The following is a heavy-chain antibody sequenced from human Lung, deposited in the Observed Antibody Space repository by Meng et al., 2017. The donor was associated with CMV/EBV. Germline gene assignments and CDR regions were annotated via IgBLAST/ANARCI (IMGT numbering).Heavy chain of an antibody. D-gene: IGHD6-19*01. CDR2: IYHSGST. V-gene: IGHV4-4*02. CDR3: ASFPPPGKQWLVTDY. J-gene: IGHJ4*02. Sequence: QLQVKGSGPGLVKPSGTLSLTCAVSGGSISSSNWWSWVRQPPGKGLEWIGEIYHSGSTNYNPSLKSRVTISVDKSKNQFSLKLSSVTAADTAVYYCASFPPPGKQWLVTDYWGQGTLVTVSS. CDR1: GGSISSSNW.